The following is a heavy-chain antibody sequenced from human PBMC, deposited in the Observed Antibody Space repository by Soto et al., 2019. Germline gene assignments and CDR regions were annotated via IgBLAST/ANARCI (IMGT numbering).Heavy chain of an antibody. CDR1: GFTFSNYA. Sequence: EVQLLESGGGLVQPGGSLRLSCAASGFTFSNYAMSWVRQAPGKGLEWVSGISGGGASSYYADSVKGRFTISRDNSKNTLYLQMTSLRAEATAVYYCAHNCGVDCHSVFFYWGQGTRVIVSS. CDR2: ISGGGASS. V-gene: IGHV3-23*01. D-gene: IGHD2-21*02. J-gene: IGHJ4*02. CDR3: AHNCGVDCHSVFFY.